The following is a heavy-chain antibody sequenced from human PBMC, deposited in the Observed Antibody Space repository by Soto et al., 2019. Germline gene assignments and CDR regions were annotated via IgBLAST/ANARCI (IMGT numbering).Heavy chain of an antibody. CDR1: GGSVSSDGDY. D-gene: IGHD3-10*01. V-gene: IGHV4-31*03. Sequence: QLQLQESGPGLVKPSQTLSLTCTVSGGSVSSDGDYWSWIRQFPGGGLEWIGYIFPSGITYYNPSLKSRVRMSVDTSKKQFYLKVNSVSAADTAVYYCARDFLYGSGSGSYGWFDPWGQGTQVIVSS. J-gene: IGHJ5*02. CDR3: ARDFLYGSGSGSYGWFDP. CDR2: IFPSGIT.